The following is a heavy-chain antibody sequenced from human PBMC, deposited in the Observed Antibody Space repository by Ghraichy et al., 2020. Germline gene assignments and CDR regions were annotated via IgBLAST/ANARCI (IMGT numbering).Heavy chain of an antibody. CDR3: AKGELYYYDSSGYYEPYYFDY. D-gene: IGHD3-22*01. J-gene: IGHJ4*02. CDR1: GFTFSSYG. CDR2: ISYDGSNK. Sequence: GGSLRLSCAASGFTFSSYGMHWVRQAPGKGLEWVAVISYDGSNKYYADSVKGRFTISRDNSKNTLYLQMNSLRAEDTAVYYCAKGELYYYDSSGYYEPYYFDYWGQGTLVTVSS. V-gene: IGHV3-30*18.